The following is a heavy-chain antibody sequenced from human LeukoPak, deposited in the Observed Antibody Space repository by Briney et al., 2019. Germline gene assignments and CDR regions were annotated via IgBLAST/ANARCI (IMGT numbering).Heavy chain of an antibody. V-gene: IGHV5-51*01. CDR2: IYPGDSDT. CDR1: GYSFTSYW. CDR3: ARRRGIAAAEYDY. J-gene: IGHJ4*02. D-gene: IGHD6-13*01. Sequence: GASLQISCKGSGYSFTSYWIGWVRQLPGKGLEWMGIIYPGDSDTRYSPSFQGQVTISADKSISTAYLQWSSLKASDTAMYYCARRRGIAAAEYDYWGQGTLVTVSS.